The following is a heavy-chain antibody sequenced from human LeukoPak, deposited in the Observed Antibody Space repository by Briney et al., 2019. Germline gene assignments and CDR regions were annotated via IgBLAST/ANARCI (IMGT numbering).Heavy chain of an antibody. V-gene: IGHV1-69*13. J-gene: IGHJ4*02. Sequence: GASVKVSCKASGGTFSSYAISWVRQAPGRGLEWMGGIIPIFGTANYAQKFQGRVTITADESTSTAYMELSSLRSEDTAVYYCARASGGYSGYIYFDYWGQGTLVTVSS. CDR1: GGTFSSYA. CDR3: ARASGGYSGYIYFDY. D-gene: IGHD5-12*01. CDR2: IIPIFGTA.